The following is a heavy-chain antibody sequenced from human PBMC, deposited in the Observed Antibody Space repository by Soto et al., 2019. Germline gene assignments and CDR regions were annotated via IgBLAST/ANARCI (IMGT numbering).Heavy chain of an antibody. J-gene: IGHJ4*02. Sequence: QVQLVQSGAEVKKPGASVKVSCKASGYTFTSYGISCVRQAPVQGLECMGWISTYYDNTNYAQNLRGRVNMTTDTSTSTAYMELRGLRPDDTAVYYCARDPPRRYNSGQGLDYWGQGTLVTVSS. V-gene: IGHV1-18*04. CDR3: ARDPPRRYNSGQGLDY. D-gene: IGHD5-18*01. CDR1: GYTFTSYG. CDR2: ISTYYDNT.